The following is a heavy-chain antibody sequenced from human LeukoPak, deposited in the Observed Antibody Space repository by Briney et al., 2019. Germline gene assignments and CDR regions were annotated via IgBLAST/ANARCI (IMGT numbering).Heavy chain of an antibody. CDR1: GGSFSGYY. CDR3: ARQGAYIAAAGFDY. V-gene: IGHV4-34*01. D-gene: IGHD6-13*01. J-gene: IGHJ4*02. CDR2: INHSGST. Sequence: SETLSLTCAVYGGSFSGYYWSWIRQPPGKGLEWIGEINHSGSTNYNPSLKSRVTISVDTSKNQFSLKLSSVTAADTAVYYCARQGAYIAAAGFDYWGQGTLVTVSS.